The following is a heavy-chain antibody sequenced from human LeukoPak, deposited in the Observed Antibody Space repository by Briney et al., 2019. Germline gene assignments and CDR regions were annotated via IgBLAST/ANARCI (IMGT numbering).Heavy chain of an antibody. CDR1: GYTFTSYD. CDR2: MNPNSGNT. V-gene: IGHV1-8*01. J-gene: IGHJ6*03. D-gene: IGHD6-6*01. Sequence: GASVKVSCKASGYTFTSYDINWVRQATGQGLEWMGWMNPNSGNTGYAQKFQGRVTMTRNTSMSTDYMELSSLRSEDTAVYYCATGGSSSFYYYYYMDVWGKGTTVTVSS. CDR3: ATGGSSSFYYYYYMDV.